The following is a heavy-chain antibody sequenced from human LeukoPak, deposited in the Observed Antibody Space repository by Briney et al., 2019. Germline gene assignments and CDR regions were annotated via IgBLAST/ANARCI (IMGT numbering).Heavy chain of an antibody. CDR1: GGSFSGYY. J-gene: IGHJ5*02. D-gene: IGHD3-10*01. V-gene: IGHV4-34*01. Sequence: SETLSLTCAVYGGSFSGYYWSWIRQPPGKGLEWIGEINHSGSTNYNPSLKSRVTISVDTSKNQFSLKLSSVTAADTAVYYCARGAGNESGTYGSGNYYNRINWFDPWGQGTLVTVSS. CDR3: ARGAGNESGTYGSGNYYNRINWFDP. CDR2: INHSGST.